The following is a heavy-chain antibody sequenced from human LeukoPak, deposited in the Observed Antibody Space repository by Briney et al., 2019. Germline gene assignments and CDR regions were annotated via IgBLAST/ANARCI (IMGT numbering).Heavy chain of an antibody. V-gene: IGHV4-59*08. CDR1: GGSISSYY. CDR3: ASSKVKRCGDYVGYYY. D-gene: IGHD4-17*01. Sequence: SETLSLTCTVSGGSISSYYWSWIRQPPGKGLEWIGYIYYSGSTNYNPSLKSRVTISEDTSKNQFSLKLSSVPAADTAVYYCASSKVKRCGDYVGYYYWGQGTLVTVS. J-gene: IGHJ4*02. CDR2: IYYSGST.